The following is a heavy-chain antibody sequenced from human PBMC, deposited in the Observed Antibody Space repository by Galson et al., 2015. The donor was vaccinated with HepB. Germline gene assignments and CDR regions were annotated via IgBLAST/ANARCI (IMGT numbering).Heavy chain of an antibody. J-gene: IGHJ4*02. V-gene: IGHV3-30*04. Sequence: SLRLSCAASGFTFSSYAMHWVRQAPGKGLEWVAVISYDGSNKYYADSVKGRFTISRDNSKNTLYLQMNSLRAEDTAVYYCARDCRNGSGSLDYWGQGTLVTVSS. CDR3: ARDCRNGSGSLDY. CDR1: GFTFSSYA. D-gene: IGHD3-10*01. CDR2: ISYDGSNK.